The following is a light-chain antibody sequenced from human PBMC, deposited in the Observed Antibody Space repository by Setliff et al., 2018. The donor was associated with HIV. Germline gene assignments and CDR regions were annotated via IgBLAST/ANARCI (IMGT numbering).Light chain of an antibody. CDR1: NSDVGGYNF. V-gene: IGLV2-14*01. CDR2: EVN. J-gene: IGLJ1*01. CDR3: TSYASSSTFV. Sequence: QSALTQPASVSGSPGQSITISCTGTNSDVGGYNFVSWYQQHPGKAPKVMLYEVNNRPSGVSNRFSGSKSDNTASLTISGLQAEDEADYYCTSYASSSTFVFGSGTKVTVL.